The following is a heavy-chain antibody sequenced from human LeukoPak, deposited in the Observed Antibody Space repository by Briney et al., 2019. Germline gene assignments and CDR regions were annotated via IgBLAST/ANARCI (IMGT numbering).Heavy chain of an antibody. D-gene: IGHD2/OR15-2a*01. V-gene: IGHV3-64*01. CDR2: IGSHGGSK. Sequence: GGSLRLSCQASGFSFSSFAMHWVRQAPGRGLEYVSGIGSHGGSKQYATSVTGRFIISRDNAEDTLYLQMSSLRTEDMGVYFCARSTTVNFPPEFRGLGTLVTVSS. CDR3: ARSTTVNFPPEF. CDR1: GFSFSSFA. J-gene: IGHJ4*02.